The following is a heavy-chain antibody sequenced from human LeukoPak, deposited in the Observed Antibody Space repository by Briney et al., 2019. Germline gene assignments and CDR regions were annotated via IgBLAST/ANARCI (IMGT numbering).Heavy chain of an antibody. CDR2: ISGSSGYI. J-gene: IGHJ6*03. D-gene: IGHD2-15*01. V-gene: IGHV3-21*01. Sequence: PGGSLRLSCAASGFTFSSYSMNWVRQAPGKGLEWVSSISGSSGYIYYADSVKGRFTTSRDNAENLLYLQMNSLRAEDTAVYYCARTERPVRYETILSHMDVWGKGTTVTVSS. CDR3: ARTERPVRYETILSHMDV. CDR1: GFTFSSYS.